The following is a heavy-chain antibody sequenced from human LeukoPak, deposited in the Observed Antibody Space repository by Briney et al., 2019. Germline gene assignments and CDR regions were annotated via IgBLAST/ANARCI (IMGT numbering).Heavy chain of an antibody. V-gene: IGHV1-69*13. J-gene: IGHJ4*02. CDR1: GGTSSTYA. D-gene: IGHD3-22*01. CDR2: IIPILGTT. Sequence: ASVKVSCKASGGTSSTYAISWVRQAPGQGLEWMGGIIPILGTTNYAQNFQDRVTITADVSTSTAYMELSSLRSEDTAVYYCARSPRLYYYDSSGYVFEYWGQGTLVTVSS. CDR3: ARSPRLYYYDSSGYVFEY.